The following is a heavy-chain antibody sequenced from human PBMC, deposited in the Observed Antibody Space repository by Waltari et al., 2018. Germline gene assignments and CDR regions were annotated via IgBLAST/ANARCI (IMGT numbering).Heavy chain of an antibody. CDR1: GYTFTGYY. D-gene: IGHD3-3*02. V-gene: IGHV1-2*02. J-gene: IGHJ4*02. Sequence: QVQLVQSGAEVKKPGASVKVSCKASGYTFTGYYMHWVRQAPGQGLEWMGWINPNRGGTNYAQKFQGRVTMTRDTSSSTAYMELSRLRSDDTAVYYCARDYRASKSPRWHYDYWGQGTLVTVSS. CDR2: INPNRGGT. CDR3: ARDYRASKSPRWHYDY.